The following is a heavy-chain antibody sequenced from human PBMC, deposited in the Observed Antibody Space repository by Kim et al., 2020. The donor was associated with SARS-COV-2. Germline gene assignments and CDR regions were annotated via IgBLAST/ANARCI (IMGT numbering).Heavy chain of an antibody. V-gene: IGHV7-4-1*02. CDR1: GYTFTSYA. CDR3: ARGPFDTIFGVVISLDAFDV. Sequence: ASVKVSCKASGYTFTSYAMNWVRQAPGQGLEWMGWINTNTGNPTYAQGFTGRFVFSLDTSVSTAYLQISSLKAEDTAVYYCARGPFDTIFGVVISLDAFDVWGKGTMDTVSS. CDR2: INTNTGNP. J-gene: IGHJ3*01. D-gene: IGHD3-3*01.